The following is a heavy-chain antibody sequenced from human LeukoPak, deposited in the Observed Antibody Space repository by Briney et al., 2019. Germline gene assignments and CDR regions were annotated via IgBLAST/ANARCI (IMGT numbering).Heavy chain of an antibody. Sequence: GGSLRLSCAASGFTFSSYGMHWVRQAPGKGLEWVAVIWYDGSNKYYADSVKGRFTISRDNSRNTLYLQMNSLRAEDTAVYYCARDNGYGGHFDYWGQGTLVTVSS. D-gene: IGHD4-23*01. CDR2: IWYDGSNK. V-gene: IGHV3-33*01. CDR3: ARDNGYGGHFDY. CDR1: GFTFSSYG. J-gene: IGHJ4*02.